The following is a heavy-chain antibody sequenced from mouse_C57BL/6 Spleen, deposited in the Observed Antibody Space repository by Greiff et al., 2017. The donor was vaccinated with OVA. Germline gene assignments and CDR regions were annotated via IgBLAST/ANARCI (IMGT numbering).Heavy chain of an antibody. CDR3: AREAYGAMDY. V-gene: IGHV3-6*01. J-gene: IGHJ4*01. CDR1: GYSITSGYY. Sequence: EVQRVESGPGLVKPSQSLSLTCSVTGYSITSGYYWNWIRQFPGNKLEWMGYISYDGSNNYNPSLKNRISITRDTSKNQFFLKLNSVTTEDTATYYCAREAYGAMDYWGQGTSVTVSS. D-gene: IGHD1-1*01. CDR2: ISYDGSN.